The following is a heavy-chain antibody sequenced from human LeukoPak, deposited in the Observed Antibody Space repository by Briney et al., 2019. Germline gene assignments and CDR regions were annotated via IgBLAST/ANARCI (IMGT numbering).Heavy chain of an antibody. J-gene: IGHJ4*02. Sequence: GRSLRLSCAASGFSFNTYGMLWVRQAPGKGLECVAVIWYDGSNTYYAASVKGRFTISRDNSKNTLYLQMNSLRAEDTAVYYCARGGPEWPLDYWGQGTLVTVSS. CDR2: IWYDGSNT. V-gene: IGHV3-33*01. CDR3: ARGGPEWPLDY. D-gene: IGHD3-3*01. CDR1: GFSFNTYG.